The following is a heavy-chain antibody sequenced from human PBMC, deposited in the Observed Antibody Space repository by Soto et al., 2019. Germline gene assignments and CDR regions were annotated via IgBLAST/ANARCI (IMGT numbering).Heavy chain of an antibody. CDR1: GFTFGDYS. CDR2: IRSKAYGGTT. CDR3: TRDLPYDFWSGPALYYYYYMDV. Sequence: GGSLILSCPASGFTFGDYSMSWFRQAPGKGLEWVGFIRSKAYGGTTEYAASVKGRFTISRDDSKSIAYLQMNSLKTEDTAVYYCTRDLPYDFWSGPALYYYYYMDVWGKGTTVTVSS. V-gene: IGHV3-49*03. J-gene: IGHJ6*03. D-gene: IGHD3-3*01.